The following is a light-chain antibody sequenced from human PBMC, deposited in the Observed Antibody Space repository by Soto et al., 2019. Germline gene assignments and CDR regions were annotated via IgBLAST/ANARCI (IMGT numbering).Light chain of an antibody. CDR1: QSVRSN. CDR3: QQYNNWPPAT. J-gene: IGKJ4*01. V-gene: IGKV3-15*01. Sequence: EIVMTQSPATLSVSPGERATLSCRASQSVRSNLAWYQQKPGQAPRLLIYGASTRATGIPARFSGSGSGTEFTLTISSLQSEDFAVYYCQQYNNWPPATFGGGTKVDIK. CDR2: GAS.